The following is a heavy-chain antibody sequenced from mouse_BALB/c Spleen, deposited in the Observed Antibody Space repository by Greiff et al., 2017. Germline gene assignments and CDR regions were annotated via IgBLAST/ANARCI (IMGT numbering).Heavy chain of an antibody. CDR2: INPSNGRT. J-gene: IGHJ2*01. CDR3: ARSGITTAHY. D-gene: IGHD1-2*01. CDR1: GYTFTSYW. Sequence: QVQLQQPGAELVKPGASVKLSCKASGYTFTSYWMHWVKQRPGQGLEWIGEINPSNGRTNYNEKFKSKATLTVDKSSSTAYMQLSSLTSEDSAVYYSARSGITTAHYWGQGTTLTVSS. V-gene: IGHV1S81*02.